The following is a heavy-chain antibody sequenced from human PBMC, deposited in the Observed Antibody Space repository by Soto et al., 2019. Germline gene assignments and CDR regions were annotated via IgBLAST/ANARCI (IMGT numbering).Heavy chain of an antibody. V-gene: IGHV3-73*01. CDR3: TTFDILVVPAAIRGRRNDY. CDR1: GFTFSGSA. D-gene: IGHD2-2*02. Sequence: GGSLRLSCAASGFTFSGSAMHWVRQASGKGLEWVGRIRRKANSYATAYAASVKGRFTISRDDSKNTAYLQMNSLKTEDTAVYYCTTFDILVVPAAIRGRRNDYWGPGTMLTVSS. CDR2: IRRKANSYAT. J-gene: IGHJ4*01.